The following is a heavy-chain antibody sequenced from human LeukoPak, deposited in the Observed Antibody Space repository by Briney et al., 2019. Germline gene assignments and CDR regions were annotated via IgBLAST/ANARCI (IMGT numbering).Heavy chain of an antibody. J-gene: IGHJ1*01. D-gene: IGHD3-22*01. Sequence: SETLSLTCTVSGGSISSYYWGWIRQPPGKGLEWIGYIYYSGSTNYNPSLKSRVTISVDTSKNQFSLKLSSVTAADTAVYYCARSFRYYYDSSGSRVEYFQHWGQGTLVTVSS. V-gene: IGHV4-59*08. CDR2: IYYSGST. CDR1: GGSISSYY. CDR3: ARSFRYYYDSSGSRVEYFQH.